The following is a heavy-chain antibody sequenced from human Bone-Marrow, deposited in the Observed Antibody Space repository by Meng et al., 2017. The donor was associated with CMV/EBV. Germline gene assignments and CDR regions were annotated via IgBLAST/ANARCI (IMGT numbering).Heavy chain of an antibody. Sequence: GGSLRLSCAASGFTFSNAWMSWVRQAPGKGLEWVGRIKSKTDGGTTDYAAPVKGRFTISRDDSKNTLYLQMNSLRAEDTAVYYCARDLRFSAWELRWFDPWGQGTLVTVSS. CDR2: IKSKTDGGTT. J-gene: IGHJ5*02. D-gene: IGHD1-26*01. CDR1: GFTFSNAW. V-gene: IGHV3-15*01. CDR3: ARDLRFSAWELRWFDP.